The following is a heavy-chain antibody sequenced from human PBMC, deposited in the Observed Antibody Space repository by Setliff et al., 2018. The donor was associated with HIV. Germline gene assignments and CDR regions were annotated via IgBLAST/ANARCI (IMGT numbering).Heavy chain of an antibody. CDR1: GYTFTSYA. CDR2: IHTNTGDP. CDR3: ARARCTSASCYVMFHFDY. Sequence: GASVKVSCKASGYTFTSYAVNWVRQAPGQGLEWVGWIHTNTGDPTYAQGFTGRFVFSFDTSVSTAYLQISGLKAEDTAVYYCARARCTSASCYVMFHFDYWGQGTLVTVSS. D-gene: IGHD2-2*01. V-gene: IGHV7-4-1*02. J-gene: IGHJ4*02.